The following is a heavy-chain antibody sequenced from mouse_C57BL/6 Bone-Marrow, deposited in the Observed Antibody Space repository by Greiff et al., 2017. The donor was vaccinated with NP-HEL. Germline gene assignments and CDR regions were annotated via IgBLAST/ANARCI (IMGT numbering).Heavy chain of an antibody. V-gene: IGHV1-59*01. CDR2: IDPSDRYT. J-gene: IGHJ2*01. CDR3: ARFLYGSSYEWNFDY. Sequence: QVQLQQPGAELVRPGTSVKLSCKASGYTFTSYWMHWVNQRPGQGLEWIGVIDPSDRYTYYNQKFKGKATLTVDQTSSPAYMQLSSLTSEDSAVYYCARFLYGSSYEWNFDYWGQGTTLTVSS. CDR1: GYTFTSYW. D-gene: IGHD1-1*01.